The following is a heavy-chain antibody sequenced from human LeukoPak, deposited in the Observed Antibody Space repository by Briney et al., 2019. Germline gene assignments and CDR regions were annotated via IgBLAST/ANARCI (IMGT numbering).Heavy chain of an antibody. CDR3: ASYDFWSGYPV. D-gene: IGHD3-3*01. J-gene: IGHJ6*04. V-gene: IGHV4-34*01. Sequence: SETLSLTCAVYGGSFSGYYWSWIRQPPGKGREWIGEINHSGSTNYNPSLKSRVTISEDTSKNQFSLQLSSVHAADTAVYYCASYDFWSGYPVWGRRPTVPVSS. CDR1: GGSFSGYY. CDR2: INHSGST.